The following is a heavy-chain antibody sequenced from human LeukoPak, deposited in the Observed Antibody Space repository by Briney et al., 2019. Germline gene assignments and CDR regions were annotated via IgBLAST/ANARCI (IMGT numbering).Heavy chain of an antibody. CDR2: IIHSGST. Sequence: PSETLSLTCAVYGGSFSSYPWTWIRQPPGKGLEWIGQIIHSGSTKYNPYLNGRVTMSVDTSKNQFSLKLTSVTAADTAVYYCARGAPGYWGQGTLVTVSS. CDR3: ARGAPGY. J-gene: IGHJ4*02. CDR1: GGSFSSYP. D-gene: IGHD4/OR15-4a*01. V-gene: IGHV4-34*12.